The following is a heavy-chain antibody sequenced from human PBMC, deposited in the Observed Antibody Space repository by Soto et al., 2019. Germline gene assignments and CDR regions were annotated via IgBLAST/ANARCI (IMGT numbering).Heavy chain of an antibody. CDR2: INPSGGST. V-gene: IGHV1-46*03. D-gene: IGHD3-9*01. CDR1: GYTFTSYY. J-gene: IGHJ3*02. CDR3: ARDRVQTVTYYDILTGSRTAFDI. Sequence: GASVKVSCKASGYTFTSYYMHWVRQAPGQGLEWMGIINPSGGSTSYAQKFQGRVTMTRDTSTSTVYMELSSLRSEDTAVYYCARDRVQTVTYYDILTGSRTAFDIWG.